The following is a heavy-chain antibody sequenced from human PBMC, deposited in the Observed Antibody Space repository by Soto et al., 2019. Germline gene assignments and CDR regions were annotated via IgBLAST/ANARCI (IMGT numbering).Heavy chain of an antibody. Sequence: EVQLLESGGGLVRPGGSLRLSCAASGFTFSSYAMSWVRQAPGKGLEWVSAISGSGGSTYYADSVKGRFTISRDNSKNPLYLQMNSLRAEDTAVYYCANRGGITMVRGVIGFDYWGQGTLVTVSS. CDR3: ANRGGITMVRGVIGFDY. CDR2: ISGSGGST. CDR1: GFTFSSYA. V-gene: IGHV3-23*01. D-gene: IGHD3-10*01. J-gene: IGHJ4*02.